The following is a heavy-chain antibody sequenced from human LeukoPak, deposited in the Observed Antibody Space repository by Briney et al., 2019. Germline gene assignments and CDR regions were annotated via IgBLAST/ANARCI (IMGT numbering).Heavy chain of an antibody. D-gene: IGHD6-13*01. J-gene: IGHJ4*02. V-gene: IGHV1-69*05. CDR1: GGTFSSYA. CDR2: IIPIFGTA. CDR3: ARRAAGLTPFFDY. Sequence: GASVKVSCKASGGTFSSYAISWVRQAPGQGLEWMGGIIPIFGTANYAQKFQGRVTITTDESTSTAYMELSSLRSEDTAVYYCARRAAGLTPFFDYWGQGTLVTVSS.